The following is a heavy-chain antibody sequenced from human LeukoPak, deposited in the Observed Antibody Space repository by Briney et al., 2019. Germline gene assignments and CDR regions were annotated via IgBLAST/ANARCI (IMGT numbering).Heavy chain of an antibody. D-gene: IGHD3-10*01. CDR1: GYSFTSYW. V-gene: IGHV5-51*01. CDR3: ARSAYGSGSYYPQ. J-gene: IGHJ6*02. Sequence: GESLKISCQGSGYSFTSYWIGWVRQMPGKGLEWMGIIYPGDSDTRYSPSFQGQVTISADKSISTAYLQWSSLKASDTAMYYCARSAYGSGSYYPQWGQGTTVTVSS. CDR2: IYPGDSDT.